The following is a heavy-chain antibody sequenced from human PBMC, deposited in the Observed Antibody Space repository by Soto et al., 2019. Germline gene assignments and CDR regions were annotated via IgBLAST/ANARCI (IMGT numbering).Heavy chain of an antibody. CDR2: IYYSGST. V-gene: IGHV4-59*01. J-gene: IGHJ4*02. D-gene: IGHD3-22*01. Sequence: SETLSLTCTVSGGSISSYYWSWIRQPPGKGLEWIGYIYYSGSTNYNPSLKSRVTISVDTSKNQFSLKLSSVTAADTAVYYCARGLYSYDSSGYLAADYWGQGTLVTVS. CDR1: GGSISSYY. CDR3: ARGLYSYDSSGYLAADY.